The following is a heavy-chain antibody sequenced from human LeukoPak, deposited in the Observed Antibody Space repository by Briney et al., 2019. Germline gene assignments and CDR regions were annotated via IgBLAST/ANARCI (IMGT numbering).Heavy chain of an antibody. D-gene: IGHD1-26*01. V-gene: IGHV1-8*01. CDR1: GYTFTSYD. CDR3: ARFRVGATLDAFDI. Sequence: ASVKVSCKASGYTFTSYDISWVRQATGQGLEWMGWMNPNSGNTGYAQKFQGRVTMTRNTSISTAYMELSSLRSEDTAVYYCARFRVGATLDAFDIWGQGTMVTVSS. CDR2: MNPNSGNT. J-gene: IGHJ3*02.